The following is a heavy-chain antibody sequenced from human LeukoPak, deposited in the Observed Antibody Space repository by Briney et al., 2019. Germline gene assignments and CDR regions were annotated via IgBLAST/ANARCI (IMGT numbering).Heavy chain of an antibody. J-gene: IGHJ6*02. CDR2: ISYDGSNK. V-gene: IGHV3-30*18. D-gene: IGHD2-2*01. CDR1: GFTFSSYG. Sequence: GRSLRLFCAASGFTFSSYGMHWVRQAPGKGLEWVAVISYDGSNKYYADSVKGRFTISRDNSKNTLYLQMNSLRAEDTAVYYCAKDGYCSSTSCLVYYYGMDVWGQGTTVTVSS. CDR3: AKDGYCSSTSCLVYYYGMDV.